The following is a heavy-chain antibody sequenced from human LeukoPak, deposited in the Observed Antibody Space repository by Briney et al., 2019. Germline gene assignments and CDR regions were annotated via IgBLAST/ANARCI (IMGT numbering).Heavy chain of an antibody. Sequence: SETLSLTCTVSGDSISTSYWSWIRQPPGKGLEWIGYIYYSGSTNYNPSLKSRVTISGDTSKNQFSLKLSSVTAADTAVYYCAVHRLVRGVIYWGLGTLVTVSS. CDR3: AVHRLVRGVIY. D-gene: IGHD3-10*01. J-gene: IGHJ4*02. CDR2: IYYSGST. CDR1: GDSISTSY. V-gene: IGHV4-59*01.